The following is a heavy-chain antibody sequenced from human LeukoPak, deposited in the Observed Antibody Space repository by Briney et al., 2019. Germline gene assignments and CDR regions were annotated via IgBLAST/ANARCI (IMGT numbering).Heavy chain of an antibody. CDR1: GGSINSRSYY. CDR2: IYYSGST. Sequence: PSEILSLTCTVSGGSINSRSYYWGWIRQPPGKGLEWIGSIYYSGSTYHNPSLKSRVTISVDTSKNQLSLKLSSVTAADTAVYYCARDQGSSSSPTYFYYGMDVWGQGTTVTVSS. J-gene: IGHJ6*02. CDR3: ARDQGSSSSPTYFYYGMDV. V-gene: IGHV4-39*02. D-gene: IGHD6-6*01.